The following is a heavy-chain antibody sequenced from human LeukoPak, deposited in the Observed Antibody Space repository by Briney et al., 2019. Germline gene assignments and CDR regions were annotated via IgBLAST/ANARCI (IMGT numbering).Heavy chain of an antibody. V-gene: IGHV3-23*01. J-gene: IGHJ4*02. CDR2: ISGSGGST. CDR1: GFTFGDYA. Sequence: PGGSLRLSCTASGFTFGDYAMSWFRQAPGKGLEWVSAISGSGGSTYYADSVKGRFTISRDNSKNTLYLQMNSLRAEDTAVYYCAKAGYYDSSGYPVGSDYWGQGTLVTVSS. CDR3: AKAGYYDSSGYPVGSDY. D-gene: IGHD3-22*01.